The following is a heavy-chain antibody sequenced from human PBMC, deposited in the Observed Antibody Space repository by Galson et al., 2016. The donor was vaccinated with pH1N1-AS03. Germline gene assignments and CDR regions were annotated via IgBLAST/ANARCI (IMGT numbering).Heavy chain of an antibody. CDR3: ARAYGYGDYGIDY. V-gene: IGHV4-34*01. CDR1: VGSFSGYY. Sequence: ETLSLTCAVYVGSFSGYYWSWIRQPPGQGLEWSGEINHIGNTNYNPSLKSRVTISVDTSKNQFSLKLTSVTAADTAVYYCARAYGYGDYGIDYWGQGTLVTVSS. D-gene: IGHD4-17*01. CDR2: INHIGNT. J-gene: IGHJ4*02.